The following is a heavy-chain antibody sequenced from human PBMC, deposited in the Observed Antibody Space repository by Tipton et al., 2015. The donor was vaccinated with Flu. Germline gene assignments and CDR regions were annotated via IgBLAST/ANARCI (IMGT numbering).Heavy chain of an antibody. J-gene: IGHJ5*02. CDR2: INHSGST. Sequence: LRLSCAVYGGSFRGYYWNWIRQPPGKGLEWIGEINHSGSTNYNPSLKSRVTISIDTSKNQFSLKLSSVAAADTAVYYCARRDYSNYVSEPKNWFDPWGQGTLVTVSS. V-gene: IGHV4-34*01. CDR3: ARRDYSNYVSEPKNWFDP. D-gene: IGHD4-11*01. CDR1: GGSFRGYY.